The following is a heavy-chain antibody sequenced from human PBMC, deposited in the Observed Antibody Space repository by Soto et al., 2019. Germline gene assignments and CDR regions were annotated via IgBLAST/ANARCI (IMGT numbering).Heavy chain of an antibody. CDR1: GFTFSSYA. J-gene: IGHJ4*02. Sequence: QVQLVESGGGVVQPGRSLRLSCAASGFTFSSYAMHWVRQAPGKGLEWVAVISYDGSNKYYADSVKGRFTISRDNSKNTLYLQMNSLRAEDTAVYCCARGGDDEGYFDYWGQGTLVTVSS. CDR2: ISYDGSNK. CDR3: ARGGDDEGYFDY. D-gene: IGHD1-1*01. V-gene: IGHV3-30-3*01.